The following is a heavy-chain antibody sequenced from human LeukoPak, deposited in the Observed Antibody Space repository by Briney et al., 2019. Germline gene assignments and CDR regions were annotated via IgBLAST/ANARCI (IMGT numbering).Heavy chain of an antibody. V-gene: IGHV3-7*01. CDR1: GFTFSNYW. CDR3: ASGRQLGY. J-gene: IGHJ4*02. D-gene: IGHD6-13*01. Sequence: GGSLRLSCAASGFTFSNYWMNWVRQAPGKGLEWVANIKEDGSEKYYVDSVKGRFTISRDNARNSLYLQMNSLRAKDTAVYYCASGRQLGYWGQGTLVTVSS. CDR2: IKEDGSEK.